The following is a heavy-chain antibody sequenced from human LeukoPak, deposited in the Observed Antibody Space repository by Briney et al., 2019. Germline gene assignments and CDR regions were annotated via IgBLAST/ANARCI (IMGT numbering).Heavy chain of an antibody. CDR2: IYYSGST. Sequence: SETLSLTCTDSGGSISSSSYYWGWIRQPPGKGLEWIGSIYYSGSTYYNPSLKSRVTISVDTSKNQFSLKLSSVTAADTAVYYCATGAAGQYYYGSGIDYWGQGTLVTVSS. J-gene: IGHJ4*02. V-gene: IGHV4-39*01. D-gene: IGHD3-10*01. CDR3: ATGAAGQYYYGSGIDY. CDR1: GGSISSSSYY.